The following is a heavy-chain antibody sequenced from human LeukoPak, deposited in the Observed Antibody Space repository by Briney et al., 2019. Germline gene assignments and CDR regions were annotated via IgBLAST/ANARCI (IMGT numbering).Heavy chain of an antibody. J-gene: IGHJ4*02. V-gene: IGHV3-66*02. CDR2: IYSGGST. Sequence: TGGSLRLSCAASGFTFSSYWMSWVRQAPGKGLEWVSVIYSGGSTYYADSVKGRFTISRDNSKNTLYLQMNSLRAEDTAVYYCASSSWSLPYFDYWGQGTLVTVSS. D-gene: IGHD6-6*01. CDR1: GFTFSSYW. CDR3: ASSSWSLPYFDY.